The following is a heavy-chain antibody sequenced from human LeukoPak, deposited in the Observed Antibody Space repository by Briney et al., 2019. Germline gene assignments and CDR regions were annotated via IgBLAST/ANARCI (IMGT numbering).Heavy chain of an antibody. J-gene: IGHJ4*02. CDR2: ISGSGGST. CDR3: ATYRQVLLPFES. V-gene: IGHV3-23*01. CDR1: GFTFSSYA. D-gene: IGHD5-18*01. Sequence: GGSLRLSCAASGFTFSSYAMSWVRQAPGKGLEWVSAISGSGGSTYYADSVKGRFTISRDNSKNTLYLQMNSLRAEDTATYYCATYRQVLLPFESWGQGTLVTVSS.